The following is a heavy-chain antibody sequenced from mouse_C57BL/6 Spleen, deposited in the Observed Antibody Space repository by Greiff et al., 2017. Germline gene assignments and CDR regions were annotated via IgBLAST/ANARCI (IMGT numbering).Heavy chain of an antibody. Sequence: VQLQQSGPVLVKPGASVKISCKASGYTFTDYYMNWVKQSPGKSLEWIGVINPYNGGTSYNQTFKGKATFTVDKSSSTVYMELKSLASEGSEFYYCDRSWDFDYWGQGTTLTVSS. CDR2: INPYNGGT. D-gene: IGHD4-1*01. V-gene: IGHV1-19*01. J-gene: IGHJ2*01. CDR3: DRSWDFDY. CDR1: GYTFTDYY.